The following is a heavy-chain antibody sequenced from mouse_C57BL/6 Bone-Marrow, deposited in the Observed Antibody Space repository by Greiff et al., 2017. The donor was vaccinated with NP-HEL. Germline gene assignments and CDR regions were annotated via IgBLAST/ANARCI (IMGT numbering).Heavy chain of an antibody. CDR1: GFSLTSYA. CDR3: ATYSKKAMDY. D-gene: IGHD2-5*01. CDR2: IWTGGGT. Sequence: VKLQESGPGLVAPSQSLSITCTVSGFSLTSYAISWVRQPPGKGLEWLGVIWTGGGTNYNSARKSRLSISKDNSKSQVFLKMNSLQADDTARYDCATYSKKAMDYWGQGTSVTVSS. V-gene: IGHV2-9-1*01. J-gene: IGHJ4*01.